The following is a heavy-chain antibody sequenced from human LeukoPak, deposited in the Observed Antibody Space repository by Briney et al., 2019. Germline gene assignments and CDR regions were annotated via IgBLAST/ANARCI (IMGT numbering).Heavy chain of an antibody. CDR3: ARDHGGSYYHNWFDP. V-gene: IGHV3-11*04. D-gene: IGHD1-26*01. CDR2: ISSSGSTI. J-gene: IGHJ5*02. CDR1: GFTFSDYY. Sequence: GGSLRLSCAASGFTFSDYYMSWIRQAPGKGLEWVSYISSSGSTIYYADSVKGRFTISGDNAKNSLYLQMNSLRAEDTAVYYCARDHGGSYYHNWFDPWGQGTLVTVSS.